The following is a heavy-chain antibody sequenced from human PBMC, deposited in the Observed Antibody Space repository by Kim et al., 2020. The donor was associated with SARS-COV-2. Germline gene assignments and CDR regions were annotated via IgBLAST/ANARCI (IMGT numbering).Heavy chain of an antibody. CDR2: IYYSGST. Sequence: SETLSLTCTVSGGSISSYYWSWIRQPPGKGLEWIGYIYYSGSTNYNPSLKSRVTISVDTSKNQFSLKLSSVTAADTAVYYCARHRLVGRTSYLSVGWFDPWGQGTLVTVSS. J-gene: IGHJ5*02. D-gene: IGHD1-26*01. V-gene: IGHV4-59*08. CDR1: GGSISSYY. CDR3: ARHRLVGRTSYLSVGWFDP.